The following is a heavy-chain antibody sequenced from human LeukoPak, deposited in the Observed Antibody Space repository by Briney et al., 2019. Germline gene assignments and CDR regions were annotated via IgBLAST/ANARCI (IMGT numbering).Heavy chain of an antibody. Sequence: GGSLRLSCAASGFTFSSYSMNWVRQAPGKGLEWVSGISWNSGSIGYADSVKGRFTISRDNAKNSLYLQMNSLRAEDTALYYCAKSRGGSGFWFDPWGQGTLVTVSS. D-gene: IGHD3-10*01. CDR3: AKSRGGSGFWFDP. CDR1: GFTFSSYS. V-gene: IGHV3-9*01. J-gene: IGHJ5*02. CDR2: ISWNSGSI.